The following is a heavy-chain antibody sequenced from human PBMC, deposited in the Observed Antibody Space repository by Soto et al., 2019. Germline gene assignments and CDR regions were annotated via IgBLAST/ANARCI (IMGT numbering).Heavy chain of an antibody. Sequence: GMHWVRQAPGKGLEWVADIWYDGSNKYYADSVKGRFTISRDNSKNSLYLQMNSLRAEDTAVYYCSRERQYYYDSSGSYYYGMDVWGQGTTVTVSS. CDR2: IWYDGSNK. CDR3: SRERQYYYDSSGSYYYGMDV. D-gene: IGHD3-22*01. V-gene: IGHV3-33*01. CDR1: G. J-gene: IGHJ6*02.